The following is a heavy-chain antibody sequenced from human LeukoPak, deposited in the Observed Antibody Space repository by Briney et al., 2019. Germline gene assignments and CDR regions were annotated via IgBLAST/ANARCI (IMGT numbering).Heavy chain of an antibody. D-gene: IGHD3-9*01. V-gene: IGHV3-23*01. J-gene: IGHJ4*02. CDR3: AKIGATTPLTGD. CDR2: IGSSGHST. Sequence: GGSLRLSCAASGFTFSNYGMSWGRQAPGKGLEWVSAIGSSGHSTYYADSVKGRFTTSRDNSKNTLYLQMSSLRSDDTAVYYCAKIGATTPLTGDWGQGTLVTVSS. CDR1: GFTFSNYG.